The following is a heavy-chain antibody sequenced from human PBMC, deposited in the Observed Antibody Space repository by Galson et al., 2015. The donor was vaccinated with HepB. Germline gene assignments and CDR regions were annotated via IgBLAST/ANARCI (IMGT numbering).Heavy chain of an antibody. Sequence: SLRLSCAASGFTFSSYDMSWVRQAPGKGLEWVSSISGSGGSTYYADSVKGRFTISRDNSKNTLYLHMNSLRVEDTAVYYCAKGAATPSKVSDYWGQGTLVTVSS. D-gene: IGHD4-23*01. V-gene: IGHV3-23*01. CDR1: GFTFSSYD. J-gene: IGHJ4*02. CDR3: AKGAATPSKVSDY. CDR2: ISGSGGST.